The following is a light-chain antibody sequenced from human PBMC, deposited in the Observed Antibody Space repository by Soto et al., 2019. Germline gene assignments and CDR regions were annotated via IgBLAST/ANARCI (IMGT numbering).Light chain of an antibody. V-gene: IGLV2-14*01. CDR2: EVS. J-gene: IGLJ1*01. CDR3: SSKRPDF. Sequence: QSVLTQPASVSGSPGQSITIYCTGTSSGIRDYNYVSWYQQLPGNAPKLIMYEVSNRPSGISNRFSVSKSGNTASLTIAGLQDEDEADYSCSSKRPDFFGNGTKLTVL. CDR1: SSGIRDYNY.